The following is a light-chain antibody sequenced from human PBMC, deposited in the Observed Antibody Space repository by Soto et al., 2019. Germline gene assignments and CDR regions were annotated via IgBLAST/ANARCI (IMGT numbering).Light chain of an antibody. V-gene: IGKV3-11*01. CDR3: QQRTNWPPMWT. Sequence: EIVLTQSPATLSLSPGERATLSCRASQSVSSYLAWYQQKPGQAPRLLIYDAYNRATGIPARFSGSGSGTDFTLTISSLQPEDFAVYYCQQRTNWPPMWTFGQGTKLEIK. CDR2: DAY. J-gene: IGKJ1*01. CDR1: QSVSSY.